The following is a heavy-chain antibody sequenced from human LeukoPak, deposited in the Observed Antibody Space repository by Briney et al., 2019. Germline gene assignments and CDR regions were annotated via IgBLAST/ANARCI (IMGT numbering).Heavy chain of an antibody. Sequence: SVKVSCKASGGTFSSYAISWVRQAPGQGLEWMGGIIPIFGTANYAQKFQGRVTMTRDMSTSTVYMELSSLRSEDTAVYYCARVKYVNAFDIWGQGTMVTVSS. D-gene: IGHD3-16*01. CDR2: IIPIFGTA. V-gene: IGHV1-69*05. J-gene: IGHJ3*02. CDR1: GGTFSSYA. CDR3: ARVKYVNAFDI.